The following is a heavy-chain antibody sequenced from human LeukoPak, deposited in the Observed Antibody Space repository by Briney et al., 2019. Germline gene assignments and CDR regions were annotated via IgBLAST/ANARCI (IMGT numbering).Heavy chain of an antibody. Sequence: SETLSLTCTVSGGSISSYFWSWIRQPPGKALEWIGYMYYSGTTNYNPSLKSRVTISVDTSKNQFSLKLSSVTAADTAVYYCARVTSPRRNFDYWGQGTLVTVSS. J-gene: IGHJ4*02. V-gene: IGHV4-59*01. CDR1: GGSISSYF. CDR2: MYYSGTT. D-gene: IGHD1-14*01. CDR3: ARVTSPRRNFDY.